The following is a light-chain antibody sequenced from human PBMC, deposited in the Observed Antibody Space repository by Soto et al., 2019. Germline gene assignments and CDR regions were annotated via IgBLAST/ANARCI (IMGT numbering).Light chain of an antibody. J-gene: IGKJ1*01. CDR2: GAS. V-gene: IGKV3-15*01. Sequence: EIVLTQSPGTLSLSPGERATLSCRASQSVSNNYLAWYQQKPGQAPRLLIYGASNRATGIPARFSGTGSGTEFTLTISSLQSEDFALYYCQQYNDWPLTFGQGTKVDI. CDR1: QSVSNN. CDR3: QQYNDWPLT.